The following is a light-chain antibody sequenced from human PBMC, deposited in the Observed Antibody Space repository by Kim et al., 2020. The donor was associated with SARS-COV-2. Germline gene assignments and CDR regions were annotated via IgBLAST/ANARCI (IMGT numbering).Light chain of an antibody. V-gene: IGLV3-19*01. J-gene: IGLJ2*01. CDR1: SLRSYY. Sequence: VALGQTVRSTCQGDSLRSYYVTWYQQKPGQAPILGIYGKNNRPSGIPDRFSGSSSGNTASLTITGTQAGDEADYYCNSRDSNDNVVFGGGTQLTVL. CDR3: NSRDSNDNVV. CDR2: GKN.